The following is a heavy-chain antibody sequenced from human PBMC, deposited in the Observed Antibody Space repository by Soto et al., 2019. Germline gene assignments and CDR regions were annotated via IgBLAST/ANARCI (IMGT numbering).Heavy chain of an antibody. J-gene: IGHJ2*01. D-gene: IGHD1-26*01. CDR2: IYWDDDK. V-gene: IGHV2-5*02. CDR3: ANRGGGIVDWCFDL. Sequence: QITLNESGPTLVKPTQTLTLTCTFSGFSLGTYGVGVGWIRQPPGKALEWLALIYWDDDKRYSPALKGRLTTTNDTPKRQLFLTLTNIDPVDTATYYFANRGGGIVDWCFDLWGRGTPVIVSS. CDR1: GFSLGTYGVG.